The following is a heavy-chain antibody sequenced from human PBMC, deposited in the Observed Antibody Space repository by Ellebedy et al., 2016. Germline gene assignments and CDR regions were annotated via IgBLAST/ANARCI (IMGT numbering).Heavy chain of an antibody. J-gene: IGHJ3*02. Sequence: GESLKISCAASKFSFSSYYMFWVRQPPGKGLERLASINQDGSSRQYVDSVRGRLTISRDNAENSLYLQMNSLRVEDTAVYYCVSTTRSRSFDIWGQGTMVTVSS. V-gene: IGHV3-7*02. D-gene: IGHD3-3*01. CDR1: KFSFSSYY. CDR2: INQDGSSR. CDR3: VSTTRSRSFDI.